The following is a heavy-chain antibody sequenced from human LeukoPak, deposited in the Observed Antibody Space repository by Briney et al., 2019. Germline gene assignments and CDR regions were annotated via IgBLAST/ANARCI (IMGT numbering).Heavy chain of an antibody. CDR1: GGSISSYY. V-gene: IGHV4-59*12. CDR3: ARKATTGPTKAAFDI. J-gene: IGHJ3*02. D-gene: IGHD4-17*01. Sequence: PSETLSLTCTVPGGSISSYYWSWIRQPPGKGLEWIGYIYYSGSTNYNPSLKSRVTISVDTSKNQFSLKLSSVTAVDTAVYYCARKATTGPTKAAFDIWGQGTMVTVSS. CDR2: IYYSGST.